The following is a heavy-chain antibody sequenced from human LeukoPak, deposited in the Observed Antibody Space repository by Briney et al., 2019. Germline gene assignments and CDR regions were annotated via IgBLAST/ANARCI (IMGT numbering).Heavy chain of an antibody. Sequence: PSETLSLTCAVSGGSISSGGYSWSWIRQQPGEGLEWIGYIYHSGSTYYNPSLKSRVAISVDRSKNQFSLKLSSVTAADTAVYYCARSLTTVNYFDYWGQGTLVTVSS. CDR2: IYHSGST. CDR3: ARSLTTVNYFDY. J-gene: IGHJ4*02. V-gene: IGHV4-30-2*01. D-gene: IGHD4-11*01. CDR1: GGSISSGGYS.